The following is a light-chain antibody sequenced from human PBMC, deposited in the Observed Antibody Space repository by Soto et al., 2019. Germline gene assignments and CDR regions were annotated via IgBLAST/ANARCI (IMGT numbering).Light chain of an antibody. CDR3: SSYTTSSIWV. Sequence: QSVLTQPASVSGSPGQSITLSCSGTSRDVGGYNYVSWYQQHPGKAPKLMIYEVSNRPSGVSNRFSGSKSANTASLTISGLQAEDEAAYYCSSYTTSSIWVFGGGTKLTVL. CDR2: EVS. V-gene: IGLV2-14*01. CDR1: SRDVGGYNY. J-gene: IGLJ3*02.